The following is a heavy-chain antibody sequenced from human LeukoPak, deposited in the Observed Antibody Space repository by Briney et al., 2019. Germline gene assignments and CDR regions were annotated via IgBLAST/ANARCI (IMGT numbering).Heavy chain of an antibody. J-gene: IGHJ4*02. V-gene: IGHV3-23*01. CDR2: ISGSGGST. CDR1: GFTSCIYA. Sequence: PGGSLRLSRAAPGFTSCIYAMSCGRQAPGKGLEWASAISGSGGSTYYADSVKGRFTISRENSKNTLYLQMNSLRAEDTAVYYCAKGSPYSSGWYYFDYWGQGTLVTVSS. D-gene: IGHD6-19*01. CDR3: AKGSPYSSGWYYFDY.